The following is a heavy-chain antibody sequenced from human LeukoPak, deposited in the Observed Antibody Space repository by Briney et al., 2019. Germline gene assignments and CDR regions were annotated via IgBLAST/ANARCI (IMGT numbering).Heavy chain of an antibody. CDR3: AKDQLTGGYNYGYGTFDI. J-gene: IGHJ3*02. V-gene: IGHV3-23*01. CDR2: ISGRDGYT. CDR1: GFTFSTYA. D-gene: IGHD5-18*01. Sequence: GGSLRLSCAASGFTFSTYAMSWVRQAPGKGLEWVSIISGRDGYTHYADAVKGRSTISRDNSKNTLYLQMNSLRAEDTAVYYCAKDQLTGGYNYGYGTFDILGQGTMATVSS.